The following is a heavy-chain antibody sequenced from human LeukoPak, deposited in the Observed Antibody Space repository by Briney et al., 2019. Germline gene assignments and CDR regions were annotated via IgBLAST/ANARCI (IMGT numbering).Heavy chain of an antibody. J-gene: IGHJ6*02. CDR1: GGTFSSYA. CDR3: ARVGPSGYYYGMDV. Sequence: ASVKVSCKAPGGTFSSYAISWVRQAPGQGLEWMGGIIPIFSTANYAQKFQGRVTITADESTSTAYMELSSLRSEDTAVYYCARVGPSGYYYGMDVWGQGTTVTVSS. CDR2: IIPIFSTA. V-gene: IGHV1-69*13.